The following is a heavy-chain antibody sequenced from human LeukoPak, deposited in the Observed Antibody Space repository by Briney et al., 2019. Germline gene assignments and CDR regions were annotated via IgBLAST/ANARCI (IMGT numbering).Heavy chain of an antibody. CDR3: AREYYDFWSGYYGSGYYYYMDV. Sequence: GGSLRLSCAASGFTFSSYGMHWVRQAPGKGLEWVAVIWYDGSNKYYADSVKGRFTISRDNSKNTLYLQMNSLRAEDTAVYYCAREYYDFWSGYYGSGYYYYMDVWGKGTTVTVSS. J-gene: IGHJ6*03. D-gene: IGHD3-3*01. V-gene: IGHV3-33*01. CDR1: GFTFSSYG. CDR2: IWYDGSNK.